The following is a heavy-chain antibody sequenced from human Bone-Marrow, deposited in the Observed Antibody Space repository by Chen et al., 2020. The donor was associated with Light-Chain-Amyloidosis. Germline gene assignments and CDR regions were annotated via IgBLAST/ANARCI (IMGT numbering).Heavy chain of an antibody. J-gene: IGHJ4*02. CDR3: AKEPSRHMVRGEPELDY. Sequence: GGGGVQPWGAPRPPRARSGFTFRRLCMHRVRQAPGKGLEWVAFIRYDGSNKYYADSVKGRFTISRDNSKNTLYLQMNSLRAEDTAVYYCAKEPSRHMVRGEPELDYWGQGTLVTVSS. CDR2: IRYDGSNK. CDR1: GFTFRRLC. D-gene: IGHD3-10*01. V-gene: IGHV3-30*02.